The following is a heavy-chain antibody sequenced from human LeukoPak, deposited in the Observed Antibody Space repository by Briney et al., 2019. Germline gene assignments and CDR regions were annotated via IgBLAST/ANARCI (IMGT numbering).Heavy chain of an antibody. CDR1: GFTFSSYA. V-gene: IGHV3-23*01. D-gene: IGHD2-8*01. J-gene: IGHJ4*02. CDR2: ISGSGGST. Sequence: PGGSLRLSCAASGFTFSSYAMSWVRQAPGKGLEWVSAISGSGGSTYYADSVKGRFTISRDNSKNTLYLQMNSLRAEDTAVYYCAKDMDCTNGVCYAPYFDYWGQGTLVTVSS. CDR3: AKDMDCTNGVCYAPYFDY.